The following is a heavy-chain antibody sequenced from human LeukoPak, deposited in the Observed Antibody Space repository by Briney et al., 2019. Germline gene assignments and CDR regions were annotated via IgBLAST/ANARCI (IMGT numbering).Heavy chain of an antibody. V-gene: IGHV3-21*01. Sequence: PGGSLRLSCAASGFTFSSYAMRWVRQAPGKGLEWVSSISSSSSYIYYADSVKGRFTISRDNAKNSLYLQMNSLRAEDTAVYYCARLSPYYYDSSGSSIDYWGQGTLVTVSS. CDR3: ARLSPYYYDSSGSSIDY. J-gene: IGHJ4*02. CDR1: GFTFSSYA. D-gene: IGHD3-22*01. CDR2: ISSSSSYI.